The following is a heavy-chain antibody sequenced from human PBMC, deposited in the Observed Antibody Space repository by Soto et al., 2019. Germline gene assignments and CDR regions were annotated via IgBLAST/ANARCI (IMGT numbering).Heavy chain of an antibody. CDR1: GYTFTGYY. Sequence: ASVKVSCKASGYTFTGYYMHWVRQAPGQGLEWMGWINPNSGGTNYAQKFQGWVTMTRDTSISTAYMELSRLRSDDTAVYYCARARGVVVPAAGNYYYYYGIDVCGQGTTVTVYS. V-gene: IGHV1-2*04. CDR3: ARARGVVVPAAGNYYYYYGIDV. D-gene: IGHD2-2*01. J-gene: IGHJ6*02. CDR2: INPNSGGT.